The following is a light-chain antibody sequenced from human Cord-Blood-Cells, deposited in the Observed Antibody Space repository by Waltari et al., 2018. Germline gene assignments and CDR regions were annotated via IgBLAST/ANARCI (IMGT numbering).Light chain of an antibody. J-gene: IGKJ2*01. CDR1: QSFNSY. CDR3: QQRRNWPPS. V-gene: IGKV3-11*01. Sequence: ELVLKQSPDTLSLSPGERATLSCRASQSFNSYLAWYQQKPGQAPRLLIYDASNRATGIPARFSGSGSGTDFTLTIISLEPEDFAVYCCQQRRNWPPSFGQGTKLEI. CDR2: DAS.